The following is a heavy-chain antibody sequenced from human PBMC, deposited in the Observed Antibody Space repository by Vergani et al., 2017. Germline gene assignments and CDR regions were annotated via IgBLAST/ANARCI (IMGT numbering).Heavy chain of an antibody. V-gene: IGHV3-11*01. CDR2: ISSSGSTI. Sequence: QAQLVESGGGLVKPGGSLRLSCTASGFRVSDYYMNWVRQAPGRGLEWISYISSSGSTIDYLDSVKGRFTMSRDNAKNSLYLEMTSLRVEDTGVYYCVRDNLASIDWENYSREDKFDCWGQGTLVTVSS. CDR3: VRDNLASIDWENYSREDKFDC. D-gene: IGHD3-9*01. J-gene: IGHJ4*02. CDR1: GFRVSDYY.